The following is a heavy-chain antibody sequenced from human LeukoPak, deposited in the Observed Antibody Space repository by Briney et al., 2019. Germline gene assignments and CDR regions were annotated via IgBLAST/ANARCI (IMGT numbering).Heavy chain of an antibody. V-gene: IGHV3-33*01. D-gene: IGHD3-22*01. CDR3: ARAAYDSSGYLTL. Sequence: PGRSPRLSCAASGFTFSSYGMHWVRQAPGKGLEWVAVIWYDGTNKYYADSVKGRFTISRDSSKNTLYLQMNSLRAEDTAVYYCARAAYDSSGYLTLWGQGTLVTVSS. CDR2: IWYDGTNK. CDR1: GFTFSSYG. J-gene: IGHJ4*02.